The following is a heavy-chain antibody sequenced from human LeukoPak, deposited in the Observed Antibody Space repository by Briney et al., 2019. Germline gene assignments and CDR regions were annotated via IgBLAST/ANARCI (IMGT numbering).Heavy chain of an antibody. CDR2: IYYSGST. J-gene: IGHJ4*02. CDR3: ARFVQQLTHFDY. Sequence: SETLSLTCTVSGGSISSYYWSWIRQPPGKGLEWIGYIYYSGSTNYNPSLKSRVTISVDTSKNQFSLKLSSVTAADTAVYYCARFVQQLTHFDYWGQGTLVTVSS. V-gene: IGHV4-59*08. CDR1: GGSISSYY. D-gene: IGHD6-13*01.